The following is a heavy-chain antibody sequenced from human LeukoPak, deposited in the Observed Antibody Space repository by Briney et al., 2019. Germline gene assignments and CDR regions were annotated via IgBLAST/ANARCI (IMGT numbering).Heavy chain of an antibody. CDR1: GFTFSSYG. D-gene: IGHD3-10*01. V-gene: IGHV3-23*01. CDR2: ISVSGGNT. Sequence: GGSLRLSCAASGFTFSSYGMSWVRQAPGKGLEWVSAISVSGGNTYYADSVKGRFTISRDNSKSTLYLQMSSLRAEDTAVYYCAKDGRDAPYYASGSYGDYWGQGTLVTVSS. CDR3: AKDGRDAPYYASGSYGDY. J-gene: IGHJ4*02.